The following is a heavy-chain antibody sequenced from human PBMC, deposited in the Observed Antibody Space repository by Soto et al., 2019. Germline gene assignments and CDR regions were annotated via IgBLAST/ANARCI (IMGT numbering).Heavy chain of an antibody. CDR3: ATSQSCLQSKPTDY. Sequence: ASVKVSCKVSGYTLTELSMHWVRQAPGKGLEWMGGFDPEDGETIYAQKFQGRVTMTEDTSTDTAYMELSSLTSEDTAVYYCATSQSCLQSKPTDYWGQGTLVTVSS. J-gene: IGHJ4*02. CDR1: GYTLTELS. V-gene: IGHV1-24*01. CDR2: FDPEDGET. D-gene: IGHD2-15*01.